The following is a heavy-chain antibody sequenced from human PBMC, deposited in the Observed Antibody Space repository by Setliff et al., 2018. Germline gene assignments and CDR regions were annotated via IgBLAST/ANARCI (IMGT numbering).Heavy chain of an antibody. J-gene: IGHJ3*01. V-gene: IGHV1-18*01. Sequence: ASVKVSCKASGYTFTTHGISWVRQAPGQGLEWMGGISTDDGDTNFAQKFQGRVTLTTDTSTGTAYMELRSLTFDDTAVYYCARDWFCSGGDCSDVFDFWGQGTMVTVSS. D-gene: IGHD2-21*02. CDR1: GYTFTTHG. CDR3: ARDWFCSGGDCSDVFDF. CDR2: ISTDDGDT.